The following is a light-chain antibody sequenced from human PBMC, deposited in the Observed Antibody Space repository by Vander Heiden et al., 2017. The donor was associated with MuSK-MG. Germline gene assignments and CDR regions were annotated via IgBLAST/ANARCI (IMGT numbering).Light chain of an antibody. CDR1: SSNIGKND. CDR2: DNN. J-gene: IGLJ3*02. CDR3: GTWDNSLSAWV. Sequence: QQVTIPCSGASSNIGKNDVSWYQQHPGTAPKLRIYDNNKRPSGIPDRFSGSKFGTSASLGISGLQTGDEADYYCGTWDNSLSAWVFGGGTQLTVI. V-gene: IGLV1-51*01.